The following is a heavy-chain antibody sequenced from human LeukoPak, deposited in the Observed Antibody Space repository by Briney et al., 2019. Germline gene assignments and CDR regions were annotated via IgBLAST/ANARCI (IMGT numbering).Heavy chain of an antibody. Sequence: PSETLSLTCTVSGGSISSYYWSWIRQPPGKGLEWIGYIYYSGSTNYNPSLKSRVTISVDTSKNQFSLKLSSVTAADTAVYYCARNAYYYDRSGYYIDYWGQGTLVTVSS. V-gene: IGHV4-59*01. J-gene: IGHJ4*02. D-gene: IGHD3-22*01. CDR2: IYYSGST. CDR1: GGSISSYY. CDR3: ARNAYYYDRSGYYIDY.